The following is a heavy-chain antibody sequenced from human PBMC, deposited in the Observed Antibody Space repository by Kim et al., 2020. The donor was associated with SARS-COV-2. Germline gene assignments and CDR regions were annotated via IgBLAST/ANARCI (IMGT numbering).Heavy chain of an antibody. Sequence: GGSLRLSCAASGFTLSSYDMHWVRQGIGEGLEWVSAISSAGDTYYPGSVKGRFTISRENAKNSLYLQMNSLRVGDTAVYYCVRQPSAAAGGLDYWGQGTLVTVSS. D-gene: IGHD6-13*01. CDR2: ISSAGDT. J-gene: IGHJ4*02. CDR3: VRQPSAAAGGLDY. CDR1: GFTLSSYD. V-gene: IGHV3-13*01.